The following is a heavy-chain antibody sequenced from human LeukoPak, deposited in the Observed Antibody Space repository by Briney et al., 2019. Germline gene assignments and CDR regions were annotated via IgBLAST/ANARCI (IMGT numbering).Heavy chain of an antibody. V-gene: IGHV3-33*08. Sequence: GGSLRLSCVDSGFTFSSHWMSWVRQAPGKGLEWVAVIWYDGSNKYYADSVKGRFTISRDNSKNTLYLQMNSLRAEDTAVYYCARDHLYCTNGVCYNWFDPWGQGTLVTVSS. CDR1: GFTFSSHW. CDR2: IWYDGSNK. CDR3: ARDHLYCTNGVCYNWFDP. J-gene: IGHJ5*02. D-gene: IGHD2-8*01.